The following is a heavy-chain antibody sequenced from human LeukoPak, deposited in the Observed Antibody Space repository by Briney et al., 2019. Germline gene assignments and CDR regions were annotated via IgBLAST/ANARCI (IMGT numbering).Heavy chain of an antibody. J-gene: IGHJ3*02. CDR2: ISGSGTST. Sequence: PRGSLRLSCAASGFTFSSYGMSWVRQAPGKGLEWVSGISGSGTSTYYADSVKGRFTISRDNSKNTLSLQMNSLRAEDTAVYYCANRGATTNAFDIWGQGTMVTVSS. CDR1: GFTFSSYG. CDR3: ANRGATTNAFDI. V-gene: IGHV3-23*01. D-gene: IGHD1-26*01.